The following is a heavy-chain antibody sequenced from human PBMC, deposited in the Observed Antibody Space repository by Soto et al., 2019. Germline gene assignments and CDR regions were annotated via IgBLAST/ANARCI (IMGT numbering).Heavy chain of an antibody. J-gene: IGHJ6*03. Sequence: GGSLRLSCAASGFTFSSYWMSWVRQAPGKGLEWVANIKQDGSEKYYVDSVKGRFTISRDNAKNSLYLQMNSLRAEDTAVYYCARGHGSGSYYYYYYMDVWGKGTTVTVSS. CDR1: GFTFSSYW. CDR3: ARGHGSGSYYYYYYMDV. CDR2: IKQDGSEK. V-gene: IGHV3-7*01. D-gene: IGHD3-10*01.